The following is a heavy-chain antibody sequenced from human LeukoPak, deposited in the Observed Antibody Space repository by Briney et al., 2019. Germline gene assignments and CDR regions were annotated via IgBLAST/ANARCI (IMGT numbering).Heavy chain of an antibody. CDR2: IRYDGSNT. Sequence: PGGSLRLSCAASGFTFSRYGMHWVRQAPGKGLEWVAFIRYDGSNTHYADSVMGRFTISRDNSKNTLYLQMNSLRTEDTAVYYCAKDRNGGYDLEYWGQGTLVTVSS. V-gene: IGHV3-30*02. D-gene: IGHD5-12*01. CDR3: AKDRNGGYDLEY. CDR1: GFTFSRYG. J-gene: IGHJ4*02.